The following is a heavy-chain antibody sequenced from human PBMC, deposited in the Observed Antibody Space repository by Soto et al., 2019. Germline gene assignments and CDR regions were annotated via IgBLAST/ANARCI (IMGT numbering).Heavy chain of an antibody. Sequence: SETLSLTCTVSGGSISSGGYYWSWIRQHPGKGLEWIGYIYYSGSTYYNPSLKSRVTISVDTSKNQFSLKLSSVTAADTAVYYCARSFIVVVPAAMPVTRWFDPWGQGTLVTVS. CDR1: GGSISSGGYY. J-gene: IGHJ5*02. CDR3: ARSFIVVVPAAMPVTRWFDP. V-gene: IGHV4-31*03. D-gene: IGHD2-2*01. CDR2: IYYSGST.